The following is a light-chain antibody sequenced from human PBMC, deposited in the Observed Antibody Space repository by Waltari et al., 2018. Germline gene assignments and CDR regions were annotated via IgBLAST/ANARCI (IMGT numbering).Light chain of an antibody. V-gene: IGKV3-20*01. CDR3: QQYGSSIMYT. Sequence: VLTQSPGTLSLSPGDRATLSCRASQSITKRYFAWYQQKPGQAPRLLIYGASSRAAGIPDRFSGSGSGTEFTLTISRLEAKDSAVYYCQQYGSSIMYTFGQGTKLEIK. CDR1: QSITKRY. J-gene: IGKJ2*01. CDR2: GAS.